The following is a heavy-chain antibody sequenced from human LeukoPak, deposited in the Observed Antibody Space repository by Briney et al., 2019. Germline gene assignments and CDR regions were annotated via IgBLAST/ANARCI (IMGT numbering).Heavy chain of an antibody. D-gene: IGHD3-10*01. V-gene: IGHV3-74*01. CDR3: GRDNHGSVDY. J-gene: IGHJ4*02. CDR2: MNADGSTT. CDR1: GFTLSTYW. Sequence: GGSLRLSCAPSGFTLSTYWMIWVRQAPGKGLEYVSHMNADGSTTNYADSVKGRFTISRDNAKNTLYLQMDSLRAEDTAVYYCGRDNHGSVDYWGQGSLVTVSS.